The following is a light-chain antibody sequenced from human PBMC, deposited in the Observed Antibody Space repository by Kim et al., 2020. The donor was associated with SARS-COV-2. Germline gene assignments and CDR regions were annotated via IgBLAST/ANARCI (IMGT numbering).Light chain of an antibody. J-gene: IGKJ2*01. CDR1: PSVRSSF. Sequence: IVLTQSPGTLTLSPGERATLSCSASPSVRSSFLAWYQHKVGQSPTLLIYDASTRATGIPDRFSGSGSATAFTLTISSLEPADFAVYYCHHYGGSSYTFGQGTKLEI. CDR2: DAS. CDR3: HHYGGSSYT. V-gene: IGKV3-20*01.